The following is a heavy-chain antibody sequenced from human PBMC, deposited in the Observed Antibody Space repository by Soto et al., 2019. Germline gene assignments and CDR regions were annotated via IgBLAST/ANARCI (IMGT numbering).Heavy chain of an antibody. V-gene: IGHV1-8*01. CDR2: MNPNSGHT. Sequence: QVQLVQSGAEVKKPGASVKVSCKASGYTFTSHDINWMRQTTGQGLEWMGWMNPNSGHTNSAQKFQGRVTMTRDTSINTASMELTNLRSEETAIYYCASDMSTTWGQGTLVTVSS. CDR3: ASDMSTT. CDR1: GYTFTSHD. J-gene: IGHJ5*02. D-gene: IGHD2-2*01.